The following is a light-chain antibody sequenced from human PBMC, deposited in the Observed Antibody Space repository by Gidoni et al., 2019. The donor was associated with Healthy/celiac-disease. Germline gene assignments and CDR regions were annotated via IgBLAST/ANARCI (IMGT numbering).Light chain of an antibody. J-gene: IGKJ2*01. Sequence: DSVRTQSPLSLPVTPGEAASISCRSSQSLLHSNGYNYLDWYLQKPGQSPQLLIYLGSNRASGVPDRFSGSGSGTDFTLKISRVEAEDAGVYYCMQALQTPPYTFGQGTKLEIK. CDR1: QSLLHSNGYNY. CDR2: LGS. CDR3: MQALQTPPYT. V-gene: IGKV2-28*01.